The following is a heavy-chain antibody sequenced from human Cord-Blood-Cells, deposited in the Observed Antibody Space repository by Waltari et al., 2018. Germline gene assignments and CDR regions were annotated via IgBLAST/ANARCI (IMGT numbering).Heavy chain of an antibody. V-gene: IGHV3-74*01. CDR3: ARSIRLPTVTTYYDYYGMDV. CDR2: INSDGSST. J-gene: IGHJ6*02. CDR1: GFTFSSYW. Sequence: EVQLVESGGGLVQPGGSLRLSCAASGFTFSSYWMHWVRQAPGKGLVWVSRINSDGSSTSYADYVKGRFTISRDNAKNTLYLQMNSLRAEDTAVYYCARSIRLPTVTTYYDYYGMDVWGQGTTVTVSS. D-gene: IGHD4-17*01.